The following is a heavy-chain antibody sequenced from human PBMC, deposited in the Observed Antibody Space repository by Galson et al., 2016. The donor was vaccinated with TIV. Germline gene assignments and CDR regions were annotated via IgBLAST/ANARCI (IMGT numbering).Heavy chain of an antibody. CDR1: GYTFSNYG. J-gene: IGHJ6*02. CDR3: ARDRGSMTMILVVDYYYGMDV. Sequence: SVKVSCKASGYTFSNYGISWVRQAPGQGLEWMGWISAYSGNTNYAQKVQGRVIMTTDTSTSTAYMELRSLRSDDTAVYYCARDRGSMTMILVVDYYYGMDVWGQGTTVTVSS. V-gene: IGHV1-18*04. CDR2: ISAYSGNT. D-gene: IGHD3-22*01.